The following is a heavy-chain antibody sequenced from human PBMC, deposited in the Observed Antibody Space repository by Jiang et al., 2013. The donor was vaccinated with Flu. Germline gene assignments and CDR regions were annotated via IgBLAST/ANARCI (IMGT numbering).Heavy chain of an antibody. V-gene: IGHV3-49*02. Sequence: TTEYAASVKGRFTISRDDSKSIAYLQMNSLKTEDTAVYYCTRDSRGYYDSSGYYHGAFDIWGQGTMVTVSS. D-gene: IGHD3-22*01. CDR2: TT. CDR3: TRDSRGYYDSSGYYHGAFDI. J-gene: IGHJ3*02.